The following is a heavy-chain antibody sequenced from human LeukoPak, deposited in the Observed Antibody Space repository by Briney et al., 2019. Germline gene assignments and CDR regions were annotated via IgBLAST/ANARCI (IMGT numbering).Heavy chain of an antibody. V-gene: IGHV3-21*01. CDR3: VCQTLYCSSTSCPDY. J-gene: IGHJ4*02. CDR1: GFTFSSYA. CDR2: ISSSSSYI. Sequence: GGSLRLSCAASGFTFSSYAMHWVRQAPGKGLEWVSSISSSSSYIYYADSVKGRFTISRDNAKNSLYLQMNSLRAEDTAVYYCVCQTLYCSSTSCPDYWGQGTLVTVSS. D-gene: IGHD2-2*01.